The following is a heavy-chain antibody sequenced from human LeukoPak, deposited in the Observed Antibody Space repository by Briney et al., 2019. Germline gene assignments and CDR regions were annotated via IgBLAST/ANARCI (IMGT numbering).Heavy chain of an antibody. V-gene: IGHV1-69*04. CDR2: IIPILGIA. D-gene: IGHD4-17*01. J-gene: IGHJ4*02. Sequence: SVKVSCKASGGTFSSYAISWVRQAPGQGLEWMGRIIPILGIANYAQKFQGRVTITADKSTSTAYMELSSLRSEDTAVYYCAKESGPYGDYGKGPLDYWGQGTLVTVSS. CDR3: AKESGPYGDYGKGPLDY. CDR1: GGTFSSYA.